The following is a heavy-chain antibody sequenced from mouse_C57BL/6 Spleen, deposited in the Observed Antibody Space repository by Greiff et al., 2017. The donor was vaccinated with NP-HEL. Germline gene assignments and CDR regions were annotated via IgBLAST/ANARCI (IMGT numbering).Heavy chain of an antibody. CDR1: GYTFTSYW. CDR2: IDPSDSYT. J-gene: IGHJ1*03. Sequence: QVQLQQPGAELVMPGASVKLSCKASGYTFTSYWMHWVKQRPGQGLEWIGEIDPSDSYTNYNQKFKGKSTLTVDKSSSTAYMQLSSLTSEDSAVYYCERGYFDVWGTGTTVTVSS. CDR3: ERGYFDV. V-gene: IGHV1-69*01.